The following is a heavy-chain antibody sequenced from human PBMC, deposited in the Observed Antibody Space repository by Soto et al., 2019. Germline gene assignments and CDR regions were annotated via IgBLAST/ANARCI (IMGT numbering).Heavy chain of an antibody. D-gene: IGHD3-16*02. Sequence: ASVKVSCKASGYTFTSYGISWVRQAPGQGLEWMGWIGAYNGNTNYAQKLQGRVTMTTDTSTSTAYMELRSLRSDDTAVYYCARDPYDYVWGSYRYSSWFDPWGQGTLVTVSS. CDR1: GYTFTSYG. CDR2: IGAYNGNT. CDR3: ARDPYDYVWGSYRYSSWFDP. J-gene: IGHJ5*02. V-gene: IGHV1-18*04.